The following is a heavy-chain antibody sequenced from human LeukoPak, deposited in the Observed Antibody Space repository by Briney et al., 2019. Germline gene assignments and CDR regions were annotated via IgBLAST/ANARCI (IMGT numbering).Heavy chain of an antibody. D-gene: IGHD2-2*01. CDR2: ISHSGGAT. V-gene: IGHV3-23*01. J-gene: IGHJ4*02. CDR1: GIAFDKNA. Sequence: GGSLRLSCAAFGIAFDKNAMSWVRQAPGKGLEWVSTISHSGGATHYADSVKGRFTISRDNSKNTVSLQMSSLRVEDTAVYYCAKGPIVVVPAAIAGVDYWGQGTLVTVSS. CDR3: AKGPIVVVPAAIAGVDY.